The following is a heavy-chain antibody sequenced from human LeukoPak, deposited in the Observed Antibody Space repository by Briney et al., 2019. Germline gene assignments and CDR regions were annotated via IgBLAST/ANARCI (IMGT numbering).Heavy chain of an antibody. V-gene: IGHV3-53*05. D-gene: IGHD3-9*01. CDR1: GFTVSSNY. CDR3: AKAQGYDILTGYQTDAFDI. CDR2: ISNDGDT. J-gene: IGHJ3*02. Sequence: GGSLRLSCAASGFTVSSNYMSWVRQGPGKGLECVSVISNDGDTYYADSVKGRFTISRDNAKNSLYLQMNSLRAEDTALYYCAKAQGYDILTGYQTDAFDIWGQGTMVTVSS.